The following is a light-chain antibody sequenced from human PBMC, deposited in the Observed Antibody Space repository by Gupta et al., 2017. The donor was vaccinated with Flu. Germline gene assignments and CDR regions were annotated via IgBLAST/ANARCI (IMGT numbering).Light chain of an antibody. J-gene: IGKJ2*03. Sequence: EIVLTQSPATLSLSPGERATLSCRASQSVSSYLAWYQQKPGQAPRLLIYDASNRATGIPARFSGSGSGTDFTLTISSREPEDFEVYYCQQRSNWPPENSFGQGTKLEIK. CDR3: QQRSNWPPENS. CDR1: QSVSSY. V-gene: IGKV3-11*01. CDR2: DAS.